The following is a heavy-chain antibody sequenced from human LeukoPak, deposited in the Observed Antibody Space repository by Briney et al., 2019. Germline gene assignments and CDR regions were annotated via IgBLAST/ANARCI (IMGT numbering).Heavy chain of an antibody. J-gene: IGHJ3*02. CDR2: AGAYNGNT. CDR1: GYTFSNYG. Sequence: ASVKVSCKASGYTFSNYGVSWVRQAPGQGLEWMGWAGAYNGNTNYAQNHQGRVTMTTDTSTSTGYMELSSLRSEDTAVYYCARGRHYYDSSGYYFPRGDAFDIWGQGTMVTVSS. D-gene: IGHD3-22*01. CDR3: ARGRHYYDSSGYYFPRGDAFDI. V-gene: IGHV1-18*01.